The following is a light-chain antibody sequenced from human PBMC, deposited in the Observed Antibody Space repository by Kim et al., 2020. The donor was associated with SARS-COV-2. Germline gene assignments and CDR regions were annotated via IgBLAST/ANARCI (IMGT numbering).Light chain of an antibody. CDR3: QQRNNWPFT. CDR2: NGS. Sequence: PGVRATLSCRASQSVSGYLAWYQQKAGQAPRLFIVNGSQRATGISARFSGSWSGTDFILTISSLEPADFAVYYCQQRNNWPFTFGEGTKLDI. V-gene: IGKV3-11*01. CDR1: QSVSGY. J-gene: IGKJ4*01.